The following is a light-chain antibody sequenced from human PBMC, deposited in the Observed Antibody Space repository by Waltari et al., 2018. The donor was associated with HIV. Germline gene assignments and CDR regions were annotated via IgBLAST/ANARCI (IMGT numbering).Light chain of an antibody. CDR3: CSYAGSSTYVV. J-gene: IGLJ2*01. V-gene: IGLV2-23*02. Sequence: QSALTQPASVSGSPGQSITISCTGTSSDVGSYNVVSWYQQHPGKSPKLMIYEVSNRPSGVSNRFSGSKSGNTASLTISGLQAEDEADYHCCSYAGSSTYVVFGGGTKLTVL. CDR1: SSDVGSYNV. CDR2: EVS.